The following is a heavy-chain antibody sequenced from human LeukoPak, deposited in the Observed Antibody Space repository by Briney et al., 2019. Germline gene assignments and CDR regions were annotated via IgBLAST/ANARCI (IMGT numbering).Heavy chain of an antibody. Sequence: PSQTLSLTCTVSGGSISSGGYYWSWIRQPPGKGLEWIGYIYHSGSTYYNPSLKSRVTISVDRSKNQFSLKLSSVTAADTAVYYCARDRGNDAFDIWGQGTMVTVSS. D-gene: IGHD3-10*01. V-gene: IGHV4-30-2*01. J-gene: IGHJ3*02. CDR3: ARDRGNDAFDI. CDR2: IYHSGST. CDR1: GGSISSGGYY.